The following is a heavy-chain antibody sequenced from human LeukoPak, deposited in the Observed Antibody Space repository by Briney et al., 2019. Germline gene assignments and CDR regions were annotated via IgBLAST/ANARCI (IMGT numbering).Heavy chain of an antibody. CDR3: ARGHFVAGTRFYFDY. V-gene: IGHV3-33*01. Sequence: GGSLRLSCAASGFTFSSYGMHWVRQAPGKGLEWVAVIWYDGSNKYYTDSVQGRFTISRDNSKNTLYLQMNSLRAEDTAVYYCARGHFVAGTRFYFDYWGQGTLVTVSS. CDR2: IWYDGSNK. CDR1: GFTFSSYG. J-gene: IGHJ4*02. D-gene: IGHD3/OR15-3a*01.